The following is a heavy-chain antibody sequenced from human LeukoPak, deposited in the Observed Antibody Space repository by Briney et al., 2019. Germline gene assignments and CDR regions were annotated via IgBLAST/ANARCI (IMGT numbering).Heavy chain of an antibody. J-gene: IGHJ4*02. Sequence: PSQTLSLTCTVSGGSISSGGYYWSWIRQHPGKGLEWIGYIYYSGSIYYNPSLKSRVTISVDTSKNQFSLKLSSVTAADTAVYYCARAVLDYSTLYYFDYWGQGTLVTVSS. CDR3: ARAVLDYSTLYYFDY. CDR1: GGSISSGGYY. D-gene: IGHD4-11*01. V-gene: IGHV4-31*03. CDR2: IYYSGSI.